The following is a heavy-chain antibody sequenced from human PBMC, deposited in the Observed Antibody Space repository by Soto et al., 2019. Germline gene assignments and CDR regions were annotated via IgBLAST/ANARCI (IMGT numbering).Heavy chain of an antibody. D-gene: IGHD3-3*01. CDR2: ISSSGTMK. Sequence: GGSLRLSCAASGFGFSDYYMIWIRQAPGKGLEWVSHISSSGTMKYYADSVRGRFTISRDNAKNSVYLQMSSLRAEDTAVYYCARGVGFLEWPSAEGDYWGQGTLVTVSA. V-gene: IGHV3-11*01. J-gene: IGHJ4*02. CDR3: ARGVGFLEWPSAEGDY. CDR1: GFGFSDYY.